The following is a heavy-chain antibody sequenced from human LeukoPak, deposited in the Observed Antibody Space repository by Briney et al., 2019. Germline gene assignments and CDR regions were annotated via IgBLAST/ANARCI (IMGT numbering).Heavy chain of an antibody. J-gene: IGHJ4*02. V-gene: IGHV3-43*02. CDR2: ISGDGGST. Sequence: PGGSLRLSCAASGFTFDDYAMHWVRQAPGKGLEWVSLISGDGGSTYYADSVKGRFTISRDNSKSSLYLQMNSLRTEDTALYYCAKDRRYSGYDAVDYWGQGTLVTVSS. D-gene: IGHD5-12*01. CDR1: GFTFDDYA. CDR3: AKDRRYSGYDAVDY.